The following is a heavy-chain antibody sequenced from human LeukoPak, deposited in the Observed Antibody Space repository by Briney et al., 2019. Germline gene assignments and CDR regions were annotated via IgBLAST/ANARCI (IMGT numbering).Heavy chain of an antibody. V-gene: IGHV3-23*01. CDR3: AKDPYCSGGSCYGFDP. CDR2: ISGSGGST. J-gene: IGHJ5*02. CDR1: GFTFSSYA. D-gene: IGHD2-15*01. Sequence: GGSLRLSCAASGFTFSSYAMSWVRQAPGKGLKGFSAISGSGGSTYYADSVKGRFTISRDNSKNTLYLQMNSLRAEDTAVYYCAKDPYCSGGSCYGFDPWGQGTLVTVSS.